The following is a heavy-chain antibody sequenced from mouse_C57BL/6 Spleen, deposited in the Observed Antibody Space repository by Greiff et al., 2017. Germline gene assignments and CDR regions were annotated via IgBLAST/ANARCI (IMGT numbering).Heavy chain of an antibody. CDR1: GFTFSSYG. Sequence: EVKLMESGGDLVKPGGSLKLSCAASGFTFSSYGMSWVRQTPDKRLEWVATISSGGSYTYYPDSVKGRFTISRDNAKNTLYLQMSSLKSEDTAMYYCARDYYSSSYYFDCWGQGTTLTVSS. J-gene: IGHJ2*01. D-gene: IGHD1-1*01. CDR3: ARDYYSSSYYFDC. V-gene: IGHV5-6*01. CDR2: ISSGGSYT.